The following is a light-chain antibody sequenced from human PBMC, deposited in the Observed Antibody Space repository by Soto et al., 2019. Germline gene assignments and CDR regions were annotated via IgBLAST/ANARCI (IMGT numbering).Light chain of an antibody. CDR2: GAS. Sequence: EIVMTQSPATLSVSPGERATVSCRASQSVRSNLAWYQQKPGQAPRLLIYGASTRAAGIPDRFSGSGSGTDFTLTITRLEPEDSAVYFCQQYTGPPTTFGQGTRLEIK. J-gene: IGKJ5*01. CDR1: QSVRSN. V-gene: IGKV3D-15*01. CDR3: QQYTGPPTT.